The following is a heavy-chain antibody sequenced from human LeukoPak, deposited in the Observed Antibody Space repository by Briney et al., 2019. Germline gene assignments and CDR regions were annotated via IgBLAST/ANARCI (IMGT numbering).Heavy chain of an antibody. CDR1: GFTFSSYG. V-gene: IGHV3-30*18. CDR2: ISYDGTKK. J-gene: IGHJ6*02. CDR3: AKRSGYSSSWYGMDV. D-gene: IGHD6-13*01. Sequence: GGSLRLSCAASGFTFSSYGMHWVRQAPGKGLEWVAVISYDGTKKYDADSVKGRFTISRDNSKNTLYLQMNSLRAEDTAVYYCAKRSGYSSSWYGMDVWGQGTTVTVSS.